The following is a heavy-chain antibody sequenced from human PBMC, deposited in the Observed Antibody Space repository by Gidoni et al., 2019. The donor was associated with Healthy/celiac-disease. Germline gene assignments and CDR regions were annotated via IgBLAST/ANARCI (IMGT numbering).Heavy chain of an antibody. CDR2: IYYSGST. D-gene: IGHD6-19*01. V-gene: IGHV4-39*01. J-gene: IGHJ5*02. Sequence: QLQLQESGPGLVKPSETLSLTCTVSGGSISSSSYYWGWIRQPPGKGLEWIGSIYYSGSTYYNPSLKSRVTISVDTSKNQFSLKLSSVTAADTAVYYCARHLAVAGGVGWFDPWGQGTLVTVS. CDR3: ARHLAVAGGVGWFDP. CDR1: GGSISSSSYY.